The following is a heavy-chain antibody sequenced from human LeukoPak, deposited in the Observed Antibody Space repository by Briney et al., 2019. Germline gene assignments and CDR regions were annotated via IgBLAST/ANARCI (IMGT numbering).Heavy chain of an antibody. D-gene: IGHD2-15*01. CDR3: ARDGVAPGLYFDY. J-gene: IGHJ4*02. Sequence: GRSLRLSCAASGFTFSSYSMNWVRQAPGKGLEWVASIKYDGSEKYSVDSVGGRFTISRDNAKNSLYLQMNSLRAEDTAVYYCARDGVAPGLYFDYWGQGTLVTVSS. CDR1: GFTFSSYS. CDR2: IKYDGSEK. V-gene: IGHV3-7*01.